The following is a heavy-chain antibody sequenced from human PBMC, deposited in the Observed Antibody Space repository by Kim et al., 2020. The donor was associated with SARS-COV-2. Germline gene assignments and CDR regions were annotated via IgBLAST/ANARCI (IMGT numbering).Heavy chain of an antibody. CDR3: ARVWAGGYDSNRGFDY. V-gene: IGHV1-3*01. J-gene: IGHJ4*02. CDR2: INAGNGNT. CDR1: GYTFTSYA. Sequence: ASVKVSCKASGYTFTSYAMHWVRQAPGQRLEWMGGINAGNGNTKYSQKFQGRVTITRDTSASTAYMELSSLRSEDTAVYYCARVWAGGYDSNRGFDYWGQGTLVTVSS. D-gene: IGHD5-12*01.